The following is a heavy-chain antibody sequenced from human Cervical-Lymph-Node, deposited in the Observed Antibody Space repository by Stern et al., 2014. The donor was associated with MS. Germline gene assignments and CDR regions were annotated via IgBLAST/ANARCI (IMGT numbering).Heavy chain of an antibody. CDR2: IGAPGDT. CDR1: GFTFSSYD. CDR3: ARAVAGTVDY. Sequence: EVQLVQSGGGLVQPGGSLRLSCAASGFTFSSYDMHWVRQATGKGLEWVSAIGAPGDTYYPGSVKGRFTISRENAKNSLYLQMNSLRAGDTAVYYCARAVAGTVDYWGQGTLVTVSS. V-gene: IGHV3-13*04. J-gene: IGHJ4*02. D-gene: IGHD6-19*01.